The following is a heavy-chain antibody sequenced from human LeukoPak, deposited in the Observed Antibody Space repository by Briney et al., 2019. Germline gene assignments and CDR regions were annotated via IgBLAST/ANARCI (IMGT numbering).Heavy chain of an antibody. D-gene: IGHD3-10*01. CDR2: IYYSGST. CDR1: GGSISSGDYY. V-gene: IGHV4-30-4*01. CDR3: ARGHMVRGVSPIDY. Sequence: PSETLFLTCTVSGGSISSGDYYWSWIRQPPGKGLEWIGYIYYSGSTYYNPSLKSRVTISVDTSKNQFSLKLSSVTAADTAVYYCARGHMVRGVSPIDYWGQGTLVTVSS. J-gene: IGHJ4*02.